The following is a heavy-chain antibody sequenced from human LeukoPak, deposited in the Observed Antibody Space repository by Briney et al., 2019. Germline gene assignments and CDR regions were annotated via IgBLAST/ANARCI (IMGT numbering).Heavy chain of an antibody. D-gene: IGHD6-19*01. V-gene: IGHV4-39*01. CDR3: APHSSGWYGAFGY. J-gene: IGHJ4*02. Sequence: PSETLSLTCTVSGGSISSSSYYWGWIRQPPGKGLEWIGSIYYSGSTYYNPSLKSRVTISVDTSKNQFSLELSSVTAADTAVYYCAPHSSGWYGAFGYWGQGTLVTVSS. CDR1: GGSISSSSYY. CDR2: IYYSGST.